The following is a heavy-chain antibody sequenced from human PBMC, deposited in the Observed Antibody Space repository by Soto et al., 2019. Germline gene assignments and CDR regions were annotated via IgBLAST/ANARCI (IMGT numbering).Heavy chain of an antibody. V-gene: IGHV4-30-2*01. CDR1: GGSISSGGYS. CDR3: AGAPDP. J-gene: IGHJ5*02. CDR2: IYNSGNT. Sequence: QLQLQESGSGLVKPSQTLSLTCAVSGGSISSGGYSWSWLRQPPGKGLEWIGYIYNSGNTYYNPSLKSGVTISGDRYTTQFSLKLGCVTAADRATYYCAGAPDPLCQGSLVTVSS.